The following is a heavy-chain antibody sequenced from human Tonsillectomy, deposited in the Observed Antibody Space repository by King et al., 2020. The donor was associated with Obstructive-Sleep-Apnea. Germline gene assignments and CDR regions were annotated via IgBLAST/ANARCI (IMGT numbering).Heavy chain of an antibody. D-gene: IGHD6-6*01. CDR2: ISTSSSTK. Sequence: VQLVESGGGLVQPGGSLRLSCAASGLTFSNYSMNWVRQAPGKGLEWVSYISTSSSTKYYADSVKGRFTISRDNAKNSLYLQMNSLRAEDTAVYYCARRQLGIDYWGQGTLVTVSS. CDR3: ARRQLGIDY. J-gene: IGHJ4*02. V-gene: IGHV3-48*04. CDR1: GLTFSNYS.